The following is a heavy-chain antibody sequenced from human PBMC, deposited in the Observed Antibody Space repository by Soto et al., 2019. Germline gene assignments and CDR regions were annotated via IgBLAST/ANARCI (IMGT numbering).Heavy chain of an antibody. D-gene: IGHD2-2*01. Sequence: PGGSLRLSCAASGFTFSSYWMSWVRQAPGKGLEWVANIKQDGSEKYYVDSVKGRFTISRDNAKNSLYLQMNSLRAEDTAVYYCARAGLIGSIVVVPAAYFDYWRHGTLATVSS. J-gene: IGHJ4*01. CDR1: GFTFSSYW. V-gene: IGHV3-7*03. CDR2: IKQDGSEK. CDR3: ARAGLIGSIVVVPAAYFDY.